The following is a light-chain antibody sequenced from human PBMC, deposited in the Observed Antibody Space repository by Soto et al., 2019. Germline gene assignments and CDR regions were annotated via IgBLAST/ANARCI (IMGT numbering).Light chain of an antibody. CDR3: QEYNYWHPTT. Sequence: EIVLTQSPDTLYLSPGEIGTLSCRAGQTLSSSSLAWYQQKPGQAPRLLIYGASNRASGIPDRFSGSGSGTEFTLTITSLQSEDSAVYYCQEYNYWHPTTFGGGTKVDI. CDR2: GAS. V-gene: IGKV3D-15*01. CDR1: QTLSSSS. J-gene: IGKJ4*01.